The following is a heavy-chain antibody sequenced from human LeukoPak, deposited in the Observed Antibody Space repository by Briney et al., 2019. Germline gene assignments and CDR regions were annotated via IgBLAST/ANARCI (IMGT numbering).Heavy chain of an antibody. CDR1: GFTASSNY. V-gene: IGHV3-53*01. Sequence: GGSLRLSCAPSGFTASSNYMSWVRQAPGKGLEWVSVIYNGGSTYYADSVKGRFTISRDNAKNSLYLQMNSLRAEDTAVYYCARDLYGDNWFDPWGQGTLVTVSS. CDR3: ARDLYGDNWFDP. J-gene: IGHJ5*02. D-gene: IGHD4-17*01. CDR2: IYNGGST.